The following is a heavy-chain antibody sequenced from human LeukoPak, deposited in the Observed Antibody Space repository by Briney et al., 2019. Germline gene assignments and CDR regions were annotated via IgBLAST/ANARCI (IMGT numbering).Heavy chain of an antibody. Sequence: GSLRLSCAASGFTFSSYWMHWVRQAPGKGLVWVSRINSDGSSTSYADSVKGRFTISRDNAKNTLYLQMNSLRAEDTAVYYCARDLTKVTTLTLSAFDIWGQGTMVTVSS. CDR3: ARDLTKVTTLTLSAFDI. D-gene: IGHD4-17*01. V-gene: IGHV3-74*01. CDR2: INSDGSST. J-gene: IGHJ3*02. CDR1: GFTFSSYW.